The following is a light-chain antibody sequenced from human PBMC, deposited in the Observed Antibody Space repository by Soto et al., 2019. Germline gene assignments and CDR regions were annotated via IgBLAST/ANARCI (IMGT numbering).Light chain of an antibody. V-gene: IGLV2-14*01. CDR1: ISDVVGYNY. Sequence: QAPLTHPASLSGSPGQSVTISSTGTISDVVGYNYVSSYQQHPGKAPKLMIYEVSKRPSGVSNRFSGSKSGNTASLTMSGLQAEDEADYYCRSYTSSSTLIFGTGTKVTVL. CDR3: RSYTSSSTLI. CDR2: EVS. J-gene: IGLJ1*01.